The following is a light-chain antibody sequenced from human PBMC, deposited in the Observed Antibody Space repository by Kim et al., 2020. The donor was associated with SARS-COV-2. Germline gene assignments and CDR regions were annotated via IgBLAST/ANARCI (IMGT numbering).Light chain of an antibody. V-gene: IGLV2-23*02. J-gene: IGLJ1*01. CDR2: EVN. Sequence: QSALTQPASVSGSPGQSITISCTGTSSDVGTYVETYNLVSWYQQHPGKAPKLMIYEVNERHSGVSNRFSGSKSGNTASLTISGLQAEDEADYYCCSFAGSVTYVVGTGTKVTVL. CDR3: CSFAGSVTYV. CDR1: SSDVGTYVETYNL.